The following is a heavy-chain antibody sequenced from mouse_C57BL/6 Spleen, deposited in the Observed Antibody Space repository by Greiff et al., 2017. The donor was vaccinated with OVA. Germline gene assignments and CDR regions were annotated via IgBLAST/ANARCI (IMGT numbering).Heavy chain of an antibody. CDR2: ISSGSSTI. Sequence: EVKLVESGGGLVQPGGSRKLSCAASGFTFSSFGMHWVRQAPEKGLEWVAYISSGSSTIYYADTVKGRFTISRDNPKNTLFLQMTSLRSADTAMYYCARYGNYAMDYWGQGTSVTVSS. D-gene: IGHD2-1*01. J-gene: IGHJ4*01. CDR1: GFTFSSFG. CDR3: ARYGNYAMDY. V-gene: IGHV5-17*02.